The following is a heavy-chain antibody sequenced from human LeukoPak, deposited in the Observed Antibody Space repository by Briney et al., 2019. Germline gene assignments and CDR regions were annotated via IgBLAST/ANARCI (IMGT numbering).Heavy chain of an antibody. CDR3: ATDRLAVAGFEY. V-gene: IGHV3-7*01. CDR1: GFTFGSYW. CDR2: IKQDGSEK. D-gene: IGHD6-19*01. Sequence: GGSLRLSCAASGFTFGSYWMTWVRQAPGKGLEWVANIKQDGSEKNYVDSVKGRFTISRDNAKNSLYLQMNSLRAEDTAVYYCATDRLAVAGFEYWGQGTLVTVSS. J-gene: IGHJ4*02.